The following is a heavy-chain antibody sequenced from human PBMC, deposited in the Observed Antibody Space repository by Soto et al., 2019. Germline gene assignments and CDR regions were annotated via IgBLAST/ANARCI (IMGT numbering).Heavy chain of an antibody. CDR3: ARDSHYGGNLGWFDP. D-gene: IGHD4-17*01. CDR1: GFTFRSYW. J-gene: IGHJ5*02. V-gene: IGHV3-74*01. CDR2: INSDGSST. Sequence: EVQLVESGGGLVQPGGSLRLSCAASGFTFRSYWMHWVRQAPGKGLVWVSRINSDGSSTSYADSVKGRFTISRDNAKNTLYLQMNSLRAEDTAVYYCARDSHYGGNLGWFDPWGQGTLVTVSS.